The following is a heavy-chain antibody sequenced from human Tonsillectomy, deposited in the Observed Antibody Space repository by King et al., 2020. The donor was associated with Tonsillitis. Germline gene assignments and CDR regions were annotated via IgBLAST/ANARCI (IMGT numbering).Heavy chain of an antibody. J-gene: IGHJ3*02. CDR2: ISGSGGNI. D-gene: IGHD2-2*03. V-gene: IGHV3-23*04. CDR3: ARDGYCSSTTCYTGAFDI. CDR1: GFSFSNYA. Sequence: VQLVESGGGLVQPGGSLRLSCAASGFSFSNYAISWVRQAPGKGLEWVSAISGSGGNIHYADSVKGRFTISRDNSKNTLYLQMNSLRAEDTAVYYCARDGYCSSTTCYTGAFDIWGQGTMVSVSS.